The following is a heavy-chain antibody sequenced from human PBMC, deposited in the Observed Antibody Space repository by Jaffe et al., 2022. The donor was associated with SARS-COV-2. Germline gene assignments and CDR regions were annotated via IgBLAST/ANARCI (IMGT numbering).Heavy chain of an antibody. V-gene: IGHV4-30-4*01. D-gene: IGHD2-21*02. J-gene: IGHJ6*02. CDR1: GGSISSGDYY. Sequence: QVQLQESGPGLVKPSQTLSLTCTVSGGSISSGDYYWSWIRQPPGKGLEWIGYIYYSGSTYYNPSLKSRVTISVDTSKNQFSLKLSSVTAADTAVYYCARDSVPCGGDCYSRSYYYGMDVWGQGTTVTVSS. CDR3: ARDSVPCGGDCYSRSYYYGMDV. CDR2: IYYSGST.